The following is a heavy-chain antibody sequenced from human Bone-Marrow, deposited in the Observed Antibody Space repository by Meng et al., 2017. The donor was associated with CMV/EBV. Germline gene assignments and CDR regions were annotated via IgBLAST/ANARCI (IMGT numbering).Heavy chain of an antibody. V-gene: IGHV5-51*01. CDR1: GYNFATYW. CDR2: IYPGDPDT. J-gene: IGHJ4*02. Sequence: EESLKISCEGSGYNFATYWIGWVRQMPGKGLEWMGIIYPGDPDTTYSPSFQGQATISADMSISTADLQWSSLKASDLSLYYCAISDSCNWLFDFWGQGTLVTVSS. CDR3: AISDSCNWLFDF. D-gene: IGHD3-9*01.